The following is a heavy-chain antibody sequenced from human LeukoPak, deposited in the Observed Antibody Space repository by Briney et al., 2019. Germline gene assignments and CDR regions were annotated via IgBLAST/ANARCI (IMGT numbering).Heavy chain of an antibody. D-gene: IGHD3-22*01. CDR2: INHSGST. J-gene: IGHJ4*02. CDR3: ARAAYYRGFDY. Sequence: SETLSLTCAVYGGSFSGYYWSWIRQPPGKGLEWIGEINHSGSTNYNPSLKSRVTISVDTSKSQFSLKLSSVTAADTAVYYCARAAYYRGFDYWGQGTLVTVSS. V-gene: IGHV4-34*01. CDR1: GGSFSGYY.